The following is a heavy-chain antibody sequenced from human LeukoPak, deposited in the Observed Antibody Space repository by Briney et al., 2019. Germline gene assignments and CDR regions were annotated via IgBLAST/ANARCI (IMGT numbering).Heavy chain of an antibody. CDR2: ISGSGGST. CDR1: GFTFGDYV. V-gene: IGHV3-23*01. CDR3: AKGASTFGGVIVDFDY. D-gene: IGHD3-16*02. Sequence: GGSLRLSCVTSGFTFGDYVMTWVRQAPGKGLEWVSAISGSGGSTYYADSVKGRFTISRDNSKNTLYLQMNSLRAEDTAVYYCAKGASTFGGVIVDFDYWGQGTLVTVSS. J-gene: IGHJ4*02.